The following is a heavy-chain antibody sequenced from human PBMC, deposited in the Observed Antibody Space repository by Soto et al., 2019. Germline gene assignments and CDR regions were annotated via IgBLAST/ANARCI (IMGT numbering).Heavy chain of an antibody. CDR1: GFTFSTYS. V-gene: IGHV3-48*02. Sequence: PGGSLRLSCAASGFTFSTYSMNWVRQAPGKGLEWISFISSSSNTRYYADSVKGRFTISRDNAKNSLYLQMNSLRDEDTAVYFCARYEVSLVKQWLVPFVYWAQGLLVTVSA. D-gene: IGHD6-19*01. CDR2: ISSSSNTR. J-gene: IGHJ4*02. CDR3: ARYEVSLVKQWLVPFVY.